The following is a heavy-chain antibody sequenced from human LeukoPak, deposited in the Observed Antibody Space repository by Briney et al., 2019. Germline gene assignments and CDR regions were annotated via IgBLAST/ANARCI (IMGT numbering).Heavy chain of an antibody. D-gene: IGHD3-22*01. J-gene: IGHJ4*02. CDR2: IVVGSGNT. CDR3: AADVKTSYYYDSSGYFC. V-gene: IGHV1-58*01. Sequence: ASVKVSCKASGFTFTSSAVQWVRQARGQRLGWIGWIVVGSGNTNYAQKFQERVTITRDMSTSTAYMELSSLRSEDTAVYYCAADVKTSYYYDSSGYFCWGQGTLVTVSS. CDR1: GFTFTSSA.